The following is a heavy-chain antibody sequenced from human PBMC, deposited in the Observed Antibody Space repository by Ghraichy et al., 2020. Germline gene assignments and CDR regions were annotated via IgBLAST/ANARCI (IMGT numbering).Heavy chain of an antibody. CDR1: GYTLTELS. CDR2: FDPEDSDT. CDR3: ATGSPIIIVVPDDSLDY. D-gene: IGHD2-2*01. J-gene: IGHJ4*02. V-gene: IGHV1-24*01. Sequence: ASVKVSCKVSGYTLTELSMHWVRQAPGKGLEWMGGFDPEDSDTMYAQKFQGRVTMTEDTSTDTAFMELSSLRSEDTAVYYCATGSPIIIVVPDDSLDYWGQGTLVTVSS.